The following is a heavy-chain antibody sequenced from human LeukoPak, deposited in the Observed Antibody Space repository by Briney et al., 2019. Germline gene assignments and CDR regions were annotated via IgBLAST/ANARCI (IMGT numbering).Heavy chain of an antibody. V-gene: IGHV3-33*08. Sequence: GGSLRLSCAASGFSFSSHGMHWVRQAPGKGLEWVAVIWYDGSNKYYADSVKGRFTISRDNSKNTLYLQMNSLRAEDTAVYYCAREWRYFDWLLYYYYGMDVWGQGTMVTVSS. CDR3: AREWRYFDWLLYYYYGMDV. CDR1: GFSFSSHG. J-gene: IGHJ6*02. D-gene: IGHD3-9*01. CDR2: IWYDGSNK.